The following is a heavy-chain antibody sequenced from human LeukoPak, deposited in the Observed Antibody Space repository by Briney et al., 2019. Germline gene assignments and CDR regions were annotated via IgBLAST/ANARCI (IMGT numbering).Heavy chain of an antibody. CDR1: GGSISSSSYY. CDR3: GRVLITALRGPNRMDV. D-gene: IGHD3-10*01. J-gene: IGHJ6*02. Sequence: SETLSLTCTVSGGSISSSSYYWGWIRQPPGKGLEGIGSIYYSETTNYNPSLKSRVTMSVDTSKNQFSLKLSSVTAADTAVYYCGRVLITALRGPNRMDVWGQGTTVTVSS. CDR2: IYYSETT. V-gene: IGHV4-39*01.